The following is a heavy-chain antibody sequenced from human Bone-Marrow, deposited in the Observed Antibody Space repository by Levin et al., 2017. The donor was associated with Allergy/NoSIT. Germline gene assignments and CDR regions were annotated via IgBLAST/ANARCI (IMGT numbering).Heavy chain of an antibody. CDR2: IYPGDSDT. CDR1: GYSFTTYW. CDR3: ARRTAASRYTYGDY. Sequence: GESLKISCKASGYSFTTYWIAWVRQMPGKGLEWMGIIYPGDSDTKYSPSFQGQVTISADKSISTAYLQWSSLKASDTAIYFCARRTAASRYTYGDYWGQGTLVTVSS. V-gene: IGHV5-51*01. D-gene: IGHD5-18*01. J-gene: IGHJ4*02.